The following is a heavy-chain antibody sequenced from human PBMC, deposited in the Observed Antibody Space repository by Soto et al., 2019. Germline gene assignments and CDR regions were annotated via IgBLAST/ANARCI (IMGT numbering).Heavy chain of an antibody. J-gene: IGHJ6*02. V-gene: IGHV1-69*13. Sequence: RASVKVSCKASGGTFSSYAISWVRQAPGQGLEWMGGIIPIFGTANYAQKFQGRVTITADESTSTAYMELSSLRSEDTAVYYCARDSDDSSGYYSRSLGMDVWGQGTTVTVSS. D-gene: IGHD3-22*01. CDR1: GGTFSSYA. CDR3: ARDSDDSSGYYSRSLGMDV. CDR2: IIPIFGTA.